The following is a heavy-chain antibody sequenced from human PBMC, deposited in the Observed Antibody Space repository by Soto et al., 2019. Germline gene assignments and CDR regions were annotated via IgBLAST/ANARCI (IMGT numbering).Heavy chain of an antibody. D-gene: IGHD2-15*01. CDR2: INHSGST. CDR1: GGSFSGYY. CDR3: ARTISCSSNPYSYFYGMDV. Sequence: SETLSLTCAVYGGSFSGYYWCWIRQPPGKGLEWIGEINHSGSTNYNPSLKSRVTISVDTSKNQFSLKLSSVTAADTAVYYCARTISCSSNPYSYFYGMDVWGQGTTVTVSS. V-gene: IGHV4-34*01. J-gene: IGHJ6*02.